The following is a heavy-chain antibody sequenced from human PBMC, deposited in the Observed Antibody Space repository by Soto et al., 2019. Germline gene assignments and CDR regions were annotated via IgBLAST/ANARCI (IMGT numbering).Heavy chain of an antibody. Sequence: QVQLQESGPGLVKPSGTLSLTCTVSGDAISTTYWWSWVRQPPGKGLEWIGEIYHSGSSNYNPSLKSRVTISVDKSKNQFSLKLSSVTAADTSVYYCARKDYYDSRGYAFDYWGQGTLVTVSS. CDR3: ARKDYYDSRGYAFDY. V-gene: IGHV4-4*02. D-gene: IGHD3-22*01. J-gene: IGHJ4*02. CDR2: IYHSGSS. CDR1: GDAISTTYW.